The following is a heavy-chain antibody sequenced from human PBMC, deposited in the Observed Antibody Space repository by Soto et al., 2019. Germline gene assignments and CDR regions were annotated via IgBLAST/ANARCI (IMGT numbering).Heavy chain of an antibody. CDR1: GFTFSTYA. Sequence: EAQMLESGGGSVQPGGSLRLSCAASGFTFSTYAVAWVRQSPGKGLEWVSSISASGGDTWYADSVKGRFTISRDNSKNTLYLQMNSLRVEDTAVYYCARRPTATASWGQGTLVIVSS. J-gene: IGHJ5*02. CDR2: ISASGGDT. CDR3: ARRPTATAS. V-gene: IGHV3-23*01. D-gene: IGHD1-1*01.